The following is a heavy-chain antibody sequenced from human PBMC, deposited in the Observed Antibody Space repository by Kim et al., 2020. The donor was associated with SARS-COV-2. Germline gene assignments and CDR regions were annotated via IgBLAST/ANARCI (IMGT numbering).Heavy chain of an antibody. Sequence: EQAVSVKSRITINPDTSKNQFSLQLNSVHLEDTAVYYCARDTPGQKAFDIWGQGTMVTVSS. J-gene: IGHJ3*02. CDR3: ARDTPGQKAFDI. V-gene: IGHV6-1*01.